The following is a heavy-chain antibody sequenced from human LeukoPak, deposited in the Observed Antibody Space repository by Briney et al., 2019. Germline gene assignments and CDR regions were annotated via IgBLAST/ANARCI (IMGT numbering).Heavy chain of an antibody. D-gene: IGHD4-23*01. CDR3: ARGHDYGGNFGFYY. Sequence: ASVKVSCKASGYTFTGYYMHWVRQAPGQGLEWMGWINPNSGGTNYAQKFQGRVTMTRDTSISTAYMELSRLRSDDTAVYYCARGHDYGGNFGFYYWGQGTLVTVSS. CDR2: INPNSGGT. CDR1: GYTFTGYY. V-gene: IGHV1-2*02. J-gene: IGHJ4*02.